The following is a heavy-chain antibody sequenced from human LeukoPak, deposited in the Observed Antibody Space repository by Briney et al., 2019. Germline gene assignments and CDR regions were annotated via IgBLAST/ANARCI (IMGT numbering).Heavy chain of an antibody. CDR1: GEALSGYY. J-gene: IGHJ4*02. Sequence: SETLSLTCAVYGEALSGYYWSCIRHPPGRGLEWVGDLNYSGDTKYNPALKSRVNMSVDVSKDQFPLKLTSLTAADTAVYYCARGSRNYNNYEGADYWGQGTLVTVSS. D-gene: IGHD4-11*01. V-gene: IGHV4-34*01. CDR2: LNYSGDT. CDR3: ARGSRNYNNYEGADY.